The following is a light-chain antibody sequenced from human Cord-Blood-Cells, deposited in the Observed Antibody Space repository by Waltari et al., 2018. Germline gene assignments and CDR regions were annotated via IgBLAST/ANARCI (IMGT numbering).Light chain of an antibody. Sequence: QSALTQPASVSGSPGQSITTSCPGTSSDVGGYNYVSWYQQHPGKAPKLMIYDVSKRAAGVSNRFSGSKSGNTASLTISGLQPEDEADYCCSSYTSSSTLVFGGGTKLTVL. CDR1: SSDVGGYNY. J-gene: IGLJ3*02. V-gene: IGLV2-14*01. CDR2: DVS. CDR3: SSYTSSSTLV.